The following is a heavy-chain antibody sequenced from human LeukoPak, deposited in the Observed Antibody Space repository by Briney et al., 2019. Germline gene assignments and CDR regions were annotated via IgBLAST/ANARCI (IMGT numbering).Heavy chain of an antibody. V-gene: IGHV3-30*18. Sequence: GGSLRLSCAASGFTFTRYGMYWVGQAPGKGLEWVAVISYDGSEKNHVDSVKGRFTISRDNSKNTLYLQMNSLRAEDTAVYYCAKGGDSDYWGQGTLVTVSS. J-gene: IGHJ4*02. CDR1: GFTFTRYG. D-gene: IGHD3-16*01. CDR3: AKGGDSDY. CDR2: ISYDGSEK.